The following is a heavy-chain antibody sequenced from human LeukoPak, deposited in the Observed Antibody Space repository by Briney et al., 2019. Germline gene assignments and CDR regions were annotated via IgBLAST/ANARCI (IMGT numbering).Heavy chain of an antibody. CDR1: GYTFTGYY. CDR3: ARERRLSGKTHYDSSGPFDY. D-gene: IGHD3-22*01. V-gene: IGHV1-2*02. CDR2: INPNSGGT. Sequence: GASVKVSCKASGYTFTGYYMHWVRQAPGQGLEWMGWINPNSGGTNYAQKFQGRVTMTRDTSISTAYMELSRLRSDDTAVYYCARERRLSGKTHYDSSGPFDYWGQGTLVTVSS. J-gene: IGHJ4*02.